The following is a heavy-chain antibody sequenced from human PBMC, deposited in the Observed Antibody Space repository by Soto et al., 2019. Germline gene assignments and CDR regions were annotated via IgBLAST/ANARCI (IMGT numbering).Heavy chain of an antibody. V-gene: IGHV3-15*07. CDR2: IKSKTDGGTT. D-gene: IGHD6-13*01. J-gene: IGHJ6*02. CDR1: GFNFSNAW. Sequence: GSLRLSCAASGFNFSNAWMNWVRQAPGKGLEWVGRIKSKTDGGTTDYAAPVKGRFTISRDDSKNTLYLQMNSLKTEDTAVYYCTTSSKTSYSSSWRYYYYYYGMDVWGQGTTVTVSS. CDR3: TTSSKTSYSSSWRYYYYYYGMDV.